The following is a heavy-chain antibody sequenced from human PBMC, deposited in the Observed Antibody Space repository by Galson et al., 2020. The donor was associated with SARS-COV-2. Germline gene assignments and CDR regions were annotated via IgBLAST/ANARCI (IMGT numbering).Heavy chain of an antibody. V-gene: IGHV3-23*01. CDR3: AKPYCSGGRCYNYIDN. J-gene: IGHJ4*02. D-gene: IGHD2-15*01. CDR1: GFTLSSYD. Sequence: GGSLRLSCEGSGFTLSSYDISWVRQAPGKGLEWVSVISAGGGPTYYADSVKGRFTISRDSSKNTLYMQMNSLRAEDTAVYYCAKPYCSGGRCYNYIDNWGQGTLVTVSS. CDR2: ISAGGGPT.